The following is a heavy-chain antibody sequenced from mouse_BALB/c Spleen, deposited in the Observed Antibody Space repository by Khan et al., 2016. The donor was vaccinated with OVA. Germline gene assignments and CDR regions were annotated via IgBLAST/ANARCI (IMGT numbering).Heavy chain of an antibody. D-gene: IGHD2-3*01. J-gene: IGHJ4*01. Sequence: QLKQSGPGLVKPSQSLSLTCTVTGYSITSDYAWNWIRQFPGNKLEWMGYINYSGSTNYTPALKSRISITRDTSKNQFFLQLNSVTTADTATYYCARDGSRYNYAMDYWGQGTSVTVSS. V-gene: IGHV3-2*02. CDR3: ARDGSRYNYAMDY. CDR2: INYSGST. CDR1: GYSITSDYA.